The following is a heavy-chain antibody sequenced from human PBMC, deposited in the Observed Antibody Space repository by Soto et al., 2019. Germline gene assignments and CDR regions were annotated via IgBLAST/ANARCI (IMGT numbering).Heavy chain of an antibody. CDR2: INHSGST. V-gene: IGHV4-34*01. D-gene: IGHD3-3*01. CDR1: GGSFSGYY. Sequence: SETLSLTCAVYGGSFSGYYWSWIRQPPGKWLEWIGEINHSGSTNYNPSLKSRVTISVDTSKNQFSLKLSSVTAADTAVYYCARTHDFWSGYYPRGWFDPWGQGXLVTVYS. J-gene: IGHJ5*02. CDR3: ARTHDFWSGYYPRGWFDP.